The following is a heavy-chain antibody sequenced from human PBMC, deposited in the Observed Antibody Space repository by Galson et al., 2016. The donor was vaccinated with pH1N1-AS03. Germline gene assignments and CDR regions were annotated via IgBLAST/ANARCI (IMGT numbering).Heavy chain of an antibody. CDR3: AKDSSSNEQGY. D-gene: IGHD6-6*01. Sequence: LRLSCAASGFTFSRSWMSWVRQAPGKGLEWVANINRDGSQKNYVDSVKGRFTISRDNAKSSLNLQMNSLSAEDTAIYYCAKDSSSNEQGYWGPGTLVTVSS. V-gene: IGHV3-7*01. CDR1: GFTFSRSW. J-gene: IGHJ4*02. CDR2: INRDGSQK.